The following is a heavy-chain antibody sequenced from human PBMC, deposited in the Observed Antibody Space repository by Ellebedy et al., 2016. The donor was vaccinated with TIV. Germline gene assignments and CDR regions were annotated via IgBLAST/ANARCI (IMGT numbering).Heavy chain of an antibody. CDR3: ARDGRITIFGSIDY. J-gene: IGHJ4*02. CDR2: ISAYNGNT. D-gene: IGHD3-3*01. CDR1: GYTFTSYG. V-gene: IGHV1-18*04. Sequence: ASVKVSCKASGYTFTSYGISWVRPAPGQGLEWMGWISAYNGNTNYAQKLQDRVTMTTDTSTSTAYMELRSLRSDDTAVYYCARDGRITIFGSIDYWGQGTLVTVSS.